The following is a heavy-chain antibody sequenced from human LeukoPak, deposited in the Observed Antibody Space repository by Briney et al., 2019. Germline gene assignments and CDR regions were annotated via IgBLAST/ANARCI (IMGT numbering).Heavy chain of an antibody. J-gene: IGHJ5*02. CDR3: ARVPYCGGDCYNNWFDP. V-gene: IGHV4-39*07. Sequence: SETLSLTCTVSGGSISSSSYYWGWIRQPPGKGLEWIGSIYYSGSTYYNPSLKSRVTISVDTSKNQFSLKLRSVTAADTAVYYCARVPYCGGDCYNNWFDPWGQGTLVTVPS. CDR2: IYYSGST. CDR1: GGSISSSSYY. D-gene: IGHD2-21*02.